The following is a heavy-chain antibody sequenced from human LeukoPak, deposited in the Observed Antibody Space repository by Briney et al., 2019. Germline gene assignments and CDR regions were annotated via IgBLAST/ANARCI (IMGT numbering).Heavy chain of an antibody. CDR2: INTSGNT. CDR1: GDSISSGNYY. V-gene: IGHV4-61*02. CDR3: ARDRGGDSFDI. Sequence: PSQTLSLTCTVSGDSISSGNYYWTWFRQPAGKGLEWNGRINTSGNTNYNPSLKSQFTISMDTSKNQFSLNLNSVKDADTGVYNCARDRGGDSFDIWGQGTMVTVSS. J-gene: IGHJ3*02. D-gene: IGHD3-16*01.